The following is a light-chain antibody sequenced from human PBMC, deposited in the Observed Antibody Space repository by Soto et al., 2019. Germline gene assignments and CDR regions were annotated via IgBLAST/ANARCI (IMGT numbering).Light chain of an antibody. CDR2: AAS. V-gene: IGKV1-8*01. Sequence: AIRMTQSPSSFSASTGDRVTITCRASQGISSYLAWYQQKPGKAPKLLIYAASTLQSGVPSRFSGSGSGTDFTLTISCLQSEVFATYYCQHYYSYPWTLGQGTKVKIK. J-gene: IGKJ1*01. CDR3: QHYYSYPWT. CDR1: QGISSY.